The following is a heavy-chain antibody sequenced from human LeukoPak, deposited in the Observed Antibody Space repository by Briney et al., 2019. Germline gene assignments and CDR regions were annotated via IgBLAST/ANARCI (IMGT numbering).Heavy chain of an antibody. CDR1: GYTFTSYD. CDR2: MNPHSDNT. V-gene: IGHV1-8*01. J-gene: IGHJ3*02. Sequence: ASVKVSCKASGYTFTSYDINWVRQATGQELEWMGWMNPHSDNTAYAQKFQGRVTMTKNTSISTAYMELSSLRSDDTAVYYCARVGRGEVYDAFDIWGQGTMVTVSS. D-gene: IGHD3-10*01. CDR3: ARVGRGEVYDAFDI.